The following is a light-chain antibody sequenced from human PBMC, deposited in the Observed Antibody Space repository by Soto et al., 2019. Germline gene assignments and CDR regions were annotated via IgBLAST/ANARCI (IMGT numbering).Light chain of an antibody. CDR1: QSVSSN. CDR2: GAS. CDR3: QQYNNWPPS. V-gene: IGKV3-15*01. J-gene: IGKJ4*01. Sequence: EILMTQSPATLSVSPGERATLSCRASQSVSSNLAWYQQKPGQAPRLLIYGASTRATGIPARFSGSGSGTEFTLTISSLQSEDFAVYYCQQYNNWPPSFGGGTKV.